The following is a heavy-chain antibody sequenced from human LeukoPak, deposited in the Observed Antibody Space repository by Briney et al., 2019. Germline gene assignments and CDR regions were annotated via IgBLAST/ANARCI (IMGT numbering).Heavy chain of an antibody. V-gene: IGHV3-33*06. CDR3: AKGYCGGGSCLWIDY. Sequence: PGGSLRLSCAASGFTFSSYGMHWVRQAPGKGLEWVAVIWYDGSNIYYADSVKGRFTVSRDNSKNTLFLQMNSLRAEDTAVYYCAKGYCGGGSCLWIDYWGQGTLVTVSS. CDR2: IWYDGSNI. CDR1: GFTFSSYG. J-gene: IGHJ4*02. D-gene: IGHD2-15*01.